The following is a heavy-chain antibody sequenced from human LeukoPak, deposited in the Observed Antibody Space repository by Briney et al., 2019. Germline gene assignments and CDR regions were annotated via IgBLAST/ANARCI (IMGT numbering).Heavy chain of an antibody. D-gene: IGHD1-26*01. V-gene: IGHV3-23*01. CDR3: ALISGSLSYYGLDV. CDR2: ISGSGGST. CDR1: GFTFSSYA. J-gene: IGHJ6*02. Sequence: GGSLRLSCAASGFTFSSYAMSWVRQAPGKGLEWVSAISGSGGSTYYADSVKGRFTISRDNSKNTLYLQMNSLRAEDTAVYYCALISGSLSYYGLDVWGQGTAVTVSS.